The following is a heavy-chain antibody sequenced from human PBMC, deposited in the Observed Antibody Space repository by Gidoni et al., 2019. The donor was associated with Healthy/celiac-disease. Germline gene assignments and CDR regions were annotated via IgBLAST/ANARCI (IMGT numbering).Heavy chain of an antibody. CDR3: ARDPGPKWELGDDAFDI. D-gene: IGHD1-26*01. J-gene: IGHJ3*02. Sequence: EVQLVESGGGLVQPGGSLRLSCAASGFTFSSYSMTWVRQAPGKGLEWVSYISSSSSTIYYADSVKGRVTISRDNAKNSLYLQMNSLRAEDTAVYYCARDPGPKWELGDDAFDIWGQGTMVTVSS. CDR1: GFTFSSYS. CDR2: ISSSSSTI. V-gene: IGHV3-48*01.